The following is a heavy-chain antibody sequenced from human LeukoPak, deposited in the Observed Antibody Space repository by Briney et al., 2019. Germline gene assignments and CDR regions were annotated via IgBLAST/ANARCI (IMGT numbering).Heavy chain of an antibody. Sequence: GGSLRLSCAASGFTFSSYEMNLVRQAPGKGLEWVSYISSSGSTIYYADSVKGRFTISRDNAKNSLYLQMNSLRAEDTAVYYCASSSGSYYGGFDYWGQGTLVTVSS. V-gene: IGHV3-48*03. CDR1: GFTFSSYE. CDR3: ASSSGSYYGGFDY. D-gene: IGHD1-26*01. CDR2: ISSSGSTI. J-gene: IGHJ4*02.